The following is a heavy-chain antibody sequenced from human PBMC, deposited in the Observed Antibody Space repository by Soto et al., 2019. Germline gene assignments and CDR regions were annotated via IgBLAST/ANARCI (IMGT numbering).Heavy chain of an antibody. V-gene: IGHV4-61*01. J-gene: IGHJ4*02. CDR1: GGSVSSGSYY. CDR2: VSYRGIT. CDR3: AREFRDGYSQVARFFFDY. Sequence: PWETLSLTCSVSGGSVSSGSYYWSWIRQPPGKGLEWIGQVSYRGITNYNPSLKSRVTISVDTSKNQLSLNLNSVTAADTAVYYCAREFRDGYSQVARFFFDYWGQGTLVTVSS. D-gene: IGHD4-4*01.